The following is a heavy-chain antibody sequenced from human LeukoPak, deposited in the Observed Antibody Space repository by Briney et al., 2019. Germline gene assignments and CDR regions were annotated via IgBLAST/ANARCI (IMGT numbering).Heavy chain of an antibody. CDR3: ARTLPPIKSIAVAEIDY. Sequence: GGSLRLSCAASGFTFSSYAMHWVRQAPGKGLEWVAVISYDGSNKYYADSVKGRFTISRDNSKNTLYLQMNSLRAEDTAVYYCARTLPPIKSIAVAEIDYWGQGTPVTVSS. CDR2: ISYDGSNK. D-gene: IGHD6-19*01. CDR1: GFTFSSYA. V-gene: IGHV3-30*04. J-gene: IGHJ4*02.